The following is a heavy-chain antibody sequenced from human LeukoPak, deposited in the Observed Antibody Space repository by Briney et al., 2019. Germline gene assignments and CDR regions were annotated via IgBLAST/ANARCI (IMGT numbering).Heavy chain of an antibody. CDR3: ARVHSGSYTPFDY. D-gene: IGHD1-26*01. CDR2: INSNSGGT. Sequence: ASVKVSCKASGYTFTGYDMHWVRQAPGQGLEWMGWINSNSGGTNYAQKFQGRVTMTRDTSISTAYMELSRLRSDDTAVYYCARVHSGSYTPFDYWGQGTLVTVSS. V-gene: IGHV1-2*02. J-gene: IGHJ4*02. CDR1: GYTFTGYD.